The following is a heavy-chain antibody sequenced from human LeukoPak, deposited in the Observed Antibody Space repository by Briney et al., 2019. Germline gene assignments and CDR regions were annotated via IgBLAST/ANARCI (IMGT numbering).Heavy chain of an antibody. Sequence: PGGSLRLSCAASGFTFSSHSMAWVRQAPGKGLEWVSAIRGSGDTALYADSVKGRFTISRDNFKNIVYLEMNSLRAEDTATYYCAKVMWESRPPDCNSWGPGTLVTVSS. J-gene: IGHJ4*02. D-gene: IGHD6-6*01. V-gene: IGHV3-23*01. CDR3: AKVMWESRPPDCNS. CDR2: IRGSGDTA. CDR1: GFTFSSHS.